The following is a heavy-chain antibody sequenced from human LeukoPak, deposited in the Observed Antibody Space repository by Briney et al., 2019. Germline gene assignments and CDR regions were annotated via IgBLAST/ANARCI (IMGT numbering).Heavy chain of an antibody. V-gene: IGHV4-30-4*01. J-gene: IGHJ4*02. CDR1: GGSISSGDYY. CDR2: IYYSGST. D-gene: IGHD1-26*01. CDR3: ARGRVSAYSGSYGY. Sequence: PSETLSLTCTVSGGSISSGDYYWSWIRRPPGKGLEWIGYIYYSGSTYYNPSLKSRVTISVDTSKNQFSLKLSSVTAADTAVYYCARGRVSAYSGSYGYWGQGTLVTVSS.